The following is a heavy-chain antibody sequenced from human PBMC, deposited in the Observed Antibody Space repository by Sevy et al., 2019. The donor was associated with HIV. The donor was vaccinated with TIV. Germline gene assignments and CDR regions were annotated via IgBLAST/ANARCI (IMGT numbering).Heavy chain of an antibody. Sequence: GGSLRLSYAASGFTFSDFRMHWVRQAPGKGLEWVAVISHDGRNKKYNVDSVKGRFTISRDNSKNTLYLQMNSLRAEDTAIYYCARDRGEILSSAFDYWGQGTLVTVSS. V-gene: IGHV3-30*03. CDR3: ARDRGEILSSAFDY. CDR2: ISHDGRNKK. D-gene: IGHD3-16*01. CDR1: GFTFSDFR. J-gene: IGHJ4*02.